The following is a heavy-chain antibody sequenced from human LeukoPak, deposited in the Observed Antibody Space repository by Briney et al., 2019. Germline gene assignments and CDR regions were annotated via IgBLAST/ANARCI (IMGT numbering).Heavy chain of an antibody. CDR2: ISSNGGST. CDR1: GFTFSRYA. D-gene: IGHD2-15*01. J-gene: IGHJ4*02. CDR3: AKESSGGNFGGN. Sequence: GGSLRLSCSASGFTFSRYAMHWVRQAPGKGLEYVSAISSNGGSTYYADSVKGRFTISRDNSKNTVHLQMNSLRAEDTAVYYCAKESSGGNFGGNWGQGTLVTVSS. V-gene: IGHV3-64*04.